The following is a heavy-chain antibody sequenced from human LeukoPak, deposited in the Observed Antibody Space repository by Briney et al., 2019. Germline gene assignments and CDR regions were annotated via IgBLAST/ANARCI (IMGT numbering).Heavy chain of an antibody. V-gene: IGHV4-38-2*01. CDR1: GYSISSGYY. CDR2: IYHSGST. CDR3: ARRQGYYYMDV. J-gene: IGHJ6*03. Sequence: SETLSLTCAVSGYSISSGYYWGWIRQPPGKGLEWIGSIYHSGSTYHNPSLKSRVTISVDTSKNQFSLKLSSVTAADTAVYYCARRQGYYYMDVWGKGTTVTVSS.